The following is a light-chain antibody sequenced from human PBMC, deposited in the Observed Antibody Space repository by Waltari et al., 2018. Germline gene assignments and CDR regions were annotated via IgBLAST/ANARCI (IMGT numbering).Light chain of an antibody. CDR1: SSDVGTYNY. Sequence: QSALTQPASVSGSPGQSIPISCSGTSSDVGTYNYVSWYQQHPGKAPRLMIYDVSHRPSGVAKRFSGSKSGNKASLTISGLQAEDEAEYHCSSYTSSNTLIFGGGTKLTVL. CDR2: DVS. V-gene: IGLV2-14*03. J-gene: IGLJ2*01. CDR3: SSYTSSNTLI.